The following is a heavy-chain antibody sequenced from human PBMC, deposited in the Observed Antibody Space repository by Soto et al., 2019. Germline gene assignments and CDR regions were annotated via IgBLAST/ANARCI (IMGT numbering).Heavy chain of an antibody. J-gene: IGHJ4*02. D-gene: IGHD3-22*01. CDR1: GFTFSSYG. Sequence: GGSLRLSCAASGFTFSSYGMHWVRQAPGKGLEWVAVISYDGSNKYYADSVKGRFTIPRDNSKNTLYLQMNSLRAEDTAVYYCAKGTYYYDSSGYYFDYWGQGTLVTVSS. CDR3: AKGTYYYDSSGYYFDY. CDR2: ISYDGSNK. V-gene: IGHV3-30*18.